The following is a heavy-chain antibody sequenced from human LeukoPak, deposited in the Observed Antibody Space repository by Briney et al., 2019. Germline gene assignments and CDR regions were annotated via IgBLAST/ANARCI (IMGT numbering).Heavy chain of an antibody. CDR2: IKQGGSEK. J-gene: IGHJ4*02. CDR3: ARDFGPVVRGWFV. D-gene: IGHD3-10*01. V-gene: IGHV3-7*01. Sequence: GGSLRLSCAAPGFTFSSYYMNWVRQAPGKGLQWVASIKQGGSEKFYVDSVKGRFIVSRDDAKNSVYLQMNSLRAEDTAVYYCARDFGPVVRGWFVWGQGTLVTVSS. CDR1: GFTFSSYY.